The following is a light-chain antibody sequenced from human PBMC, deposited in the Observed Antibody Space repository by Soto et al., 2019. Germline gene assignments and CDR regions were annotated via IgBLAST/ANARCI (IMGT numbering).Light chain of an antibody. J-gene: IGKJ2*01. CDR3: QQRGSRPLYT. CDR2: GAS. V-gene: IGKV3-11*01. CDR1: QSVGSY. Sequence: IVLTQSPATLSLSPGERATLSCRASQSVGSYLAWYQHKPGQAPRLLMYGASNRATGIPARFSGSGSGTDFTLTISSLEPEDFAVYFCQQRGSRPLYTFGQGTKLEIK.